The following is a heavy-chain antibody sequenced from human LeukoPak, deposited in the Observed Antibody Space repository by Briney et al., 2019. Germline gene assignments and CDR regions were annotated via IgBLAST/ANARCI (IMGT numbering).Heavy chain of an antibody. V-gene: IGHV4-39*07. J-gene: IGHJ4*02. D-gene: IGHD4/OR15-4a*01. CDR1: GGSISSSSYY. CDR3: ARVHQKTDRHTVPTMCDY. CDR2: IYYSGST. Sequence: PSETLSLTCTVSGGSISSSSYYWGWIRQPPGTGLEWIGSIYYSGSTYYNPSLKSRVTISVDTSKNQFSLKLSSVTAADTAVYYCARVHQKTDRHTVPTMCDYWGQGTLVTVSS.